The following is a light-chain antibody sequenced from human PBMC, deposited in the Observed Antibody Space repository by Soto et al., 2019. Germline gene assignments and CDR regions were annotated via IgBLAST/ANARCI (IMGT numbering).Light chain of an antibody. V-gene: IGLV1-44*01. Sequence: QSVLPQPPSASGTPGQRVTISCSGSSSNIGTYSVSWYQQFPGTAPRLLIYSDNQRPSGVPDRFSASKSGASASLAISGLQSEDEADFYCAAWDDSLNGCVFGTGNKVTVL. CDR3: AAWDDSLNGCV. CDR2: SDN. J-gene: IGLJ1*01. CDR1: SSNIGTYS.